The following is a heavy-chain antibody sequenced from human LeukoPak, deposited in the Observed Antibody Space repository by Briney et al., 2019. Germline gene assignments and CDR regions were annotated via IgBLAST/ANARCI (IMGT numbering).Heavy chain of an antibody. CDR2: INPSGSST. J-gene: IGHJ5*02. CDR3: ARDNSVGDYAWWFDP. D-gene: IGHD1-26*01. V-gene: IGHV1-46*01. Sequence: ASVKVSCKASGYAFTRHYMHWVRQAPGQGLEWMGLINPSGSSTIYTQKFQGRVTMTRDMSTSTDYMELSSLRSEDTAVYYCARDNSVGDYAWWFDPWGQGTLVTVSS. CDR1: GYAFTRHY.